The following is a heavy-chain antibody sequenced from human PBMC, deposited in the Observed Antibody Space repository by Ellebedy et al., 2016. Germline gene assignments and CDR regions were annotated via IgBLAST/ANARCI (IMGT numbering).Heavy chain of an antibody. CDR2: IYWDDDK. CDR1: GFSLSPSGVG. J-gene: IGHJ4*02. Sequence: SGPTLVKPSQTLTLTCTFSGFSLSPSGVGVGWIRQPPGKALEWLALIYWDDDKRYSPSLKSRLTITKDTSKNQVVLTMPNMDPVDTATYYCAQFRRYSSSVEPIEYWGQGTLVTVSS. D-gene: IGHD6-6*01. CDR3: AQFRRYSSSVEPIEY. V-gene: IGHV2-5*02.